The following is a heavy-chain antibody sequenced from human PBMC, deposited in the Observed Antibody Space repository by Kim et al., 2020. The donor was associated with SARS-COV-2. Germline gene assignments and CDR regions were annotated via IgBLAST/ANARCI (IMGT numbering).Heavy chain of an antibody. J-gene: IGHJ4*02. D-gene: IGHD1-7*01. Sequence: SGPSLKSRVTISIDTSENRFSLKLTSVTAADTAVYYCARGTQTGPTSLTFWGQGTLVTVSS. CDR3: ARGTQTGPTSLTF. V-gene: IGHV4-39*01.